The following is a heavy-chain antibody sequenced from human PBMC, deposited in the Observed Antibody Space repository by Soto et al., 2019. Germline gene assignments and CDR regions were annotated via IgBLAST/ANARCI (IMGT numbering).Heavy chain of an antibody. CDR1: GFSFSSHG. J-gene: IGHJ4*02. Sequence: PGGSLRLSCAASGFSFSSHGMHWVRQAPGKGLEWVAVVTFDGSHQYYADSVKGRFTISRDNSRNMVYLQMNSLREDDTAIYFCARSYISDYRGAFALWGQGIQVTVSS. D-gene: IGHD4-4*01. CDR3: ARSYISDYRGAFAL. V-gene: IGHV3-30*03. CDR2: VTFDGSHQ.